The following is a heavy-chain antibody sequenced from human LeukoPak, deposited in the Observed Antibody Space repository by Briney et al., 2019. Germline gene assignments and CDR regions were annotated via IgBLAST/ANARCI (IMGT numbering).Heavy chain of an antibody. V-gene: IGHV1-18*01. CDR3: ARDRGIAEADSFDP. D-gene: IGHD6-13*01. J-gene: IGHJ5*02. CDR1: GYTFTSYG. Sequence: ASVKVSCKASGYTFTSYGISWVRQAPGQGLEWMGWISAYNGNTNYAQKLQGRVTMTTDTSTSTAYMELRSLGSDDTAVYYCARDRGIAEADSFDPWGQGTLVTVSS. CDR2: ISAYNGNT.